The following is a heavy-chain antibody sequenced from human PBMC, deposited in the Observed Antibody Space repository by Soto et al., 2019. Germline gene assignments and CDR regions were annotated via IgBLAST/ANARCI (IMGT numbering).Heavy chain of an antibody. Sequence: SETLSLTCAISGVSFSGYYWSWIRQPPGKGLEWIGEIDHGGSAKYNPSLKSRVTISVDTSKRQFSLNLRSVTAADTAVYYCARAPKPITMIRKQPYYFDYWGHGTLVTVSS. D-gene: IGHD3-10*01. CDR2: IDHGGSA. CDR3: ARAPKPITMIRKQPYYFDY. V-gene: IGHV4-34*01. J-gene: IGHJ4*01. CDR1: GVSFSGYY.